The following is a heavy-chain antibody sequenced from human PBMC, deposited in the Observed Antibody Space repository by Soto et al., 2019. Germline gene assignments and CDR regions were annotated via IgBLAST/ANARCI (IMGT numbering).Heavy chain of an antibody. CDR1: GGSFGGYY. D-gene: IGHD2-2*01. Sequence: SETLSLTCAVYGGSFGGYYWSWIRQPPGKGLEWIGEINHSGSTNYNPSLKSRVTISVDTSKNQFSLKLSSVTAADTAVYYCARGRGLGYCSSTSCYYYYYYGMDVWGQGTTVTVSS. V-gene: IGHV4-34*01. CDR3: ARGRGLGYCSSTSCYYYYYYGMDV. CDR2: INHSGST. J-gene: IGHJ6*02.